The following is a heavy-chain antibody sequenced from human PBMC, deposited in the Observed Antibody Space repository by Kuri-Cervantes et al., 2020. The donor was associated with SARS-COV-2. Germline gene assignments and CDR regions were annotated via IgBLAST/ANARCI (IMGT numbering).Heavy chain of an antibody. CDR3: ARESALLSLDY. J-gene: IGHJ4*02. D-gene: IGHD2-8*01. CDR2: ISSSSSYI. V-gene: IGHV3-21*01. CDR1: GFTFSSYS. Sequence: GESLKISCAASGFTFSSYSMNWVRQAPGKGLEWVSSISSSSSYIYYADSVKGRFTISRDNAKNSLYLQMNSLRAEDTAVYYCARESALLSLDYWGQGTPVTVSS.